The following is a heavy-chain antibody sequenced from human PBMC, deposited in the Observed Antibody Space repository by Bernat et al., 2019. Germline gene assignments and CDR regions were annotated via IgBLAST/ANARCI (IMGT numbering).Heavy chain of an antibody. J-gene: IGHJ6*03. CDR3: AKDSRGGLYQYYYYMDV. Sequence: EVQLVESGGVVVQPGGSLRLSCAASGFTFDDYTMHWFRQPPGKGLEGVSLLSWDGGSTYYADSVKGRFTISRDNSKNSLYLQMNSLGTEDTALYYCAKDSRGGLYQYYYYMDVWGKGTTVTVSS. CDR2: LSWDGGST. CDR1: GFTFDDYT. V-gene: IGHV3-43*01.